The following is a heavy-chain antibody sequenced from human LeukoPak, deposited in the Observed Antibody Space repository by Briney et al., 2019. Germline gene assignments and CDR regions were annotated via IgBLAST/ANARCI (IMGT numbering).Heavy chain of an antibody. Sequence: ASVKVSCQASGYTFTSYDINWVRQATGQGLEWMGIINPSGGSTTYAQKFQGRVTMTRDTSTSTVYMELSSLRSEDTAVYYCARIKLGVNAFDIWGQGTVVTVSS. V-gene: IGHV1-46*03. CDR3: ARIKLGVNAFDI. J-gene: IGHJ3*02. CDR2: INPSGGST. D-gene: IGHD7-27*01. CDR1: GYTFTSYD.